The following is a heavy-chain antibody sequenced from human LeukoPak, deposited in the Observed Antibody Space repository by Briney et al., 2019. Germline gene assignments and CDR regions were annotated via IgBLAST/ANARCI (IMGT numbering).Heavy chain of an antibody. V-gene: IGHV1-69*10. Sequence: ASVKVSCKASGVTFSDYALNWVRQAPGQGLEWIGVFIPILDTANSTQKFQVRLTITADKSTNTVYMELRSLRSDDTAVYYFSKKKRAYDILTGYYMTPYMDVWGKGTTVTISS. CDR1: GVTFSDYA. D-gene: IGHD3-9*01. CDR3: SKKKRAYDILTGYYMTPYMDV. J-gene: IGHJ6*03. CDR2: FIPILDTA.